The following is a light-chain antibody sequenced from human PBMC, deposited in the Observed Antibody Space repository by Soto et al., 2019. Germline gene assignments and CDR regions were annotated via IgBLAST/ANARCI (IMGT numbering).Light chain of an antibody. Sequence: DIQMTQSPSTLSASVGDRVTITCRTSQTVNTWLAWYQQKPGEAPKILIYKASSLESGVPSRLSGSGSGTEFTLTISSLQPDDFATYYCQQYHNYWTFGPGTKVYIK. CDR2: KAS. CDR1: QTVNTW. V-gene: IGKV1-5*03. J-gene: IGKJ1*01. CDR3: QQYHNYWT.